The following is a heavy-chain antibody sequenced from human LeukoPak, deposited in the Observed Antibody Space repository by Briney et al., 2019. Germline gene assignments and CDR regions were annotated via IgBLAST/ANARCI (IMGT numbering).Heavy chain of an antibody. V-gene: IGHV3-30*04. D-gene: IGHD3-3*01. Sequence: GRSLRLSCAASGFTFSSYAMHWVRQAPGKGLEWVAVISYDGSNKYYADSVKGRFTISRDNYKNTLYLPMNSLRAEDTAVYYCARDRAGWITILGAPDYWGQGTLVTVSS. J-gene: IGHJ4*02. CDR3: ARDRAGWITILGAPDY. CDR2: ISYDGSNK. CDR1: GFTFSSYA.